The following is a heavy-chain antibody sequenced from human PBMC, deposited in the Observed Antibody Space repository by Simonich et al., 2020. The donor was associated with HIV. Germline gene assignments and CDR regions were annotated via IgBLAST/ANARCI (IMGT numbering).Heavy chain of an antibody. Sequence: QVQLQQWGAGLLKPSETLSLTCAVYGGSFSGYYWSWIRQPPGKGLEWIGEINHSGGTNYNPSLKSLVTISVDTSKNQFSLKLTSVTAADTAVYYCARQSGYVDAFDLWGQGTMVTVSS. CDR3: ARQSGYVDAFDL. V-gene: IGHV4-34*01. CDR2: INHSGGT. CDR1: GGSFSGYY. D-gene: IGHD5-12*01. J-gene: IGHJ3*01.